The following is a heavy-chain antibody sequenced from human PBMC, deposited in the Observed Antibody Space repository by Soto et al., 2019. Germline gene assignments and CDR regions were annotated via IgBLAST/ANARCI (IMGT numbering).Heavy chain of an antibody. Sequence: LRETLSLTCAVYGGSFSGYYWSWIRQPPGKGLEWIGEINHSGSTNYNPSLKSRVTISVDTSKNQFSLKLSSVTAADTAVYYCARDPFRGMIMFGGVIDDYYYDGMDVWGQGTTVTVSS. CDR2: INHSGST. CDR3: ARDPFRGMIMFGGVIDDYYYDGMDV. CDR1: GGSFSGYY. J-gene: IGHJ6*02. D-gene: IGHD3-16*02. V-gene: IGHV4-34*01.